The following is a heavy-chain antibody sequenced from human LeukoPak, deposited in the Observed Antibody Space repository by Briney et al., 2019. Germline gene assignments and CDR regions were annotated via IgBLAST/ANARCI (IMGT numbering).Heavy chain of an antibody. V-gene: IGHV4-38-2*01. CDR1: GYSISSGYY. J-gene: IGHJ4*02. CDR3: ARHYYHNFFDY. CDR2: IYHSGST. Sequence: SETLSLTCAVSGYSISSGYYWGWIRQPPGKGLDWIGSIYHSGSTYYNPSLKSRVTISVDTSKNQFSLKLSSVTAADTAVYYCARHYYHNFFDYWGQGTLVTVSS. D-gene: IGHD3-22*01.